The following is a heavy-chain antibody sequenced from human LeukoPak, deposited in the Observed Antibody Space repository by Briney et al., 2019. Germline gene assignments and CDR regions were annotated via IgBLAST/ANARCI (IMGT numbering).Heavy chain of an antibody. J-gene: IGHJ4*02. Sequence: PSETLSLTCAVSGGSISSYYWSWIRQPAGKGLEWIGGIYTSGSTNYNPSLKSRVTMSVDTSQNQSPPKLSSVTAADPAVYYFAIGSYNYYWSGWGQGTLVTVSS. CDR1: GGSISSYY. D-gene: IGHD3-3*01. CDR2: IYTSGST. V-gene: IGHV4-4*07. CDR3: AIGSYNYYWSG.